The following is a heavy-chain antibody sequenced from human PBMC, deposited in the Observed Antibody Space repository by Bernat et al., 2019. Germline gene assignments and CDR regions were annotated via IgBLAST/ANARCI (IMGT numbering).Heavy chain of an antibody. J-gene: IGHJ4*02. D-gene: IGHD4-17*01. CDR1: GFTFSSYG. CDR2: IWYDGSNK. V-gene: IGHV3-33*01. Sequence: QVQLVESGGGVVQPGRSLRLSCAASGFTFSSYGMHWVRQAPGKGLEWVAVIWYDGSNKYYADSVKGRFTISRDNSKNTLYLQMNSLRAEDTAVYYCARDPLTTVTSLDYWGQGTLVTVSS. CDR3: ARDPLTTVTSLDY.